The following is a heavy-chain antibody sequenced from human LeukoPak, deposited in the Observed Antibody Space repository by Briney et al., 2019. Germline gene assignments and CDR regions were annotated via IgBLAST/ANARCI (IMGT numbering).Heavy chain of an antibody. CDR1: GGSISSSNYY. V-gene: IGHV4-39*07. D-gene: IGHD2-15*01. Sequence: SETLSLTCTVSGGSISSSNYYWGWIRQPPGKGLEWIGSIYYSGSTYYNPSLKSRVTISVDTSKNQFSLKLSSVTAADTAVYYCARDQVDIVVVVAASMEAFDIWGQGTMVTVSS. CDR2: IYYSGST. J-gene: IGHJ3*02. CDR3: ARDQVDIVVVVAASMEAFDI.